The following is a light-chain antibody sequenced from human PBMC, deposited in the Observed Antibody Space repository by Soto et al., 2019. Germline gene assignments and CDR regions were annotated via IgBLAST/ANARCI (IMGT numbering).Light chain of an antibody. CDR2: DVS. J-gene: IGLJ1*01. CDR1: SSDVGAYNY. V-gene: IGLV2-14*01. Sequence: QSVLTQPASVSGSPGQSIAISCTGTSSDVGAYNYVSWYQQHPGKAPKLMIYDVSHRPSGASDRFSGSKSGNTASLTISGLQPEDEADYYCTSYTSSSTYVFGNGTKVTVL. CDR3: TSYTSSSTYV.